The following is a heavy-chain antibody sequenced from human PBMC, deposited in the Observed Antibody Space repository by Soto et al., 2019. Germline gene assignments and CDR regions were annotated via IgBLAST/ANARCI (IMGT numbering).Heavy chain of an antibody. V-gene: IGHV3-23*01. J-gene: IGHJ6*03. CDR3: AKGGDCSSTSCYDYYYYYYYMDV. D-gene: IGHD2-2*01. CDR1: GFTFSSYA. CDR2: ISGSGGST. Sequence: EVQLLESGGGLVQPGGSLRLSCAASGFTFSSYAMSWVRQAPGKGLEWVSAISGSGGSTYYADSVKGRFTISRDNSKNTLYLKMNSLRAEDTAVYYCAKGGDCSSTSCYDYYYYYYYMDVWGKGTTVTVSS.